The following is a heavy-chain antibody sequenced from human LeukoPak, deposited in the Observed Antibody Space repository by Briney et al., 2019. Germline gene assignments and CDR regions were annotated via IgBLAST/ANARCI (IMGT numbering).Heavy chain of an antibody. J-gene: IGHJ5*02. CDR1: GGSISSGDYY. D-gene: IGHD6-6*01. CDR3: ARGRIAAPAVDWFDP. Sequence: SETLSLTCTVSGGSISSGDYYWSWIRQPPGKGLEWIGYIYYSGSTYYNPSLKSRVTISVDTSKNQFSLKLSSVTAADTAVYYCARGRIAAPAVDWFDPWGQGTLVTVSS. V-gene: IGHV4-30-4*08. CDR2: IYYSGST.